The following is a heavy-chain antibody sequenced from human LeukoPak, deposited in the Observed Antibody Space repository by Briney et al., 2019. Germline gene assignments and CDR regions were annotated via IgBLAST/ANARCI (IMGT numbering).Heavy chain of an antibody. CDR2: ISPMFATT. J-gene: IGHJ5*01. Sequence: SVKVSCKASGDTFSSYAISWVRQAPGQGLEWMGGISPMFATTNYAQNFQGRVTITADESTSTAYMELRSLKFEDTAVYYCARDGRYSTTGDWFDPWGQGTRVTVSS. CDR1: GDTFSSYA. CDR3: ARDGRYSTTGDWFDP. V-gene: IGHV1-69*13. D-gene: IGHD3-9*01.